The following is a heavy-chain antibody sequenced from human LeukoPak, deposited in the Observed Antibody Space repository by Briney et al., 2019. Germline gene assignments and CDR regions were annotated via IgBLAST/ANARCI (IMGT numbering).Heavy chain of an antibody. V-gene: IGHV3-11*05. CDR2: ISSSSSER. J-gene: IGHJ6*02. CDR3: ARGLHGMEV. Sequence: GGSLRLSCAASGFIFDDDDMSWIRQAPGKGLEWVSYISSSSSERDYADSVKGRFTISRDNAKNSLFLQMNSLRTVDTAVYFCARGLHGMEVWGRGTTVIVSS. CDR1: GFIFDDDD.